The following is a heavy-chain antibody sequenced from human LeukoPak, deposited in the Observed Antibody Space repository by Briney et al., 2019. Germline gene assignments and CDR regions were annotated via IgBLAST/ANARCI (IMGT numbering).Heavy chain of an antibody. CDR1: GFTFRNYW. CDR3: VRLLDIDY. D-gene: IGHD1-1*01. Sequence: GGSLRLSCAASGFTFRNYWMHWVRQAPGKGLVWVSRISRDGATTHYAGSVRGRLTISRDNAKNIVYLQMDSLSAEDTAVYYCVRLLDIDYWGQGTLVTVSS. V-gene: IGHV3-74*01. CDR2: ISRDGATT. J-gene: IGHJ4*02.